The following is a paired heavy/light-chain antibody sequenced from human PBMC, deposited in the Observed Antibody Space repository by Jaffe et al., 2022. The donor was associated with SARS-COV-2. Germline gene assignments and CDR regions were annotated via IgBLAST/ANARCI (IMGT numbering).Light chain of an antibody. CDR3: QQSSSTPRT. CDR2: AAS. V-gene: IGKV1-39*01. CDR1: QSITFY. J-gene: IGKJ2*01. Sequence: DIQMTQSPSSLSASIGDRVIITCRASQSITFYLNWYQQKPGKAPNLLIHAASSLQSGVPSRFSGSGSGTDFTLTISSLQPEDFATYYCQQSSSTPRTFGQGTKVEIK.
Heavy chain of an antibody. D-gene: IGHD3-10*01. J-gene: IGHJ4*02. CDR3: AKEGSLVRGAPFDY. CDR2: ITSGGGYT. Sequence: EVQLVESGGGLVKPGGSLRLSCVASGITFSSYTMNWVRQAPGKGLEWVSSITSGGGYTYYADSLKGRFTISRDNAKNSLFLLMNSLRAEDTAVYYCAKEGSLVRGAPFDYWGRGTLVTVSS. V-gene: IGHV3-21*01. CDR1: GITFSSYT.